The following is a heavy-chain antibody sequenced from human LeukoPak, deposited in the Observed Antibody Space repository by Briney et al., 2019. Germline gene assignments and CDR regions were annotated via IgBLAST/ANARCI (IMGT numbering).Heavy chain of an antibody. Sequence: PGGSLRLSCAASGFTFRSFEMNWVRQAPGKGLEWVSYISETGYTIYYADSVRGRFTISRDNAKNSLFLHMNSLRAEDTAVYYCARGGQFSMVWGLGQGELDYWGQGTLVTVSS. CDR1: GFTFRSFE. J-gene: IGHJ4*02. CDR2: ISETGYTI. V-gene: IGHV3-48*03. CDR3: ARGGQFSMVWGLGQGELDY. D-gene: IGHD3-10*01.